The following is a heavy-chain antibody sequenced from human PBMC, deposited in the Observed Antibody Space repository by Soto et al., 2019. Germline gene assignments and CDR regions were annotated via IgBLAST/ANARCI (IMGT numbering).Heavy chain of an antibody. D-gene: IGHD3-10*01. J-gene: IGHJ4*02. CDR3: ARDQGKFGEPIPPYYFDY. CDR2: ISYDGSNK. Sequence: AGGSLRLSCAASGFTFSSYAMHWVRQAPGKGLEWVAVISYDGSNKYYADSVKGRFTISRDNSKNTLYLQMNSLRAEDTAVYYCARDQGKFGEPIPPYYFDYWGQGTLVTVSS. V-gene: IGHV3-30-3*01. CDR1: GFTFSSYA.